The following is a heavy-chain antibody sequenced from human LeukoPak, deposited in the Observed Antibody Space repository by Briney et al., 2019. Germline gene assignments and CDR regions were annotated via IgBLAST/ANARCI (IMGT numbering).Heavy chain of an antibody. J-gene: IGHJ6*03. Sequence: GASLQISCKGSGYSFTSYWIGWVRQLPGKGLEWMGIIYPGGSDTRYSPSFQGQVTISADKSISTAYLQWTSLKASDTAMYYCARPRIAAAGNVYYMDVWGKGTTVTVSS. CDR2: IYPGGSDT. CDR1: GYSFTSYW. D-gene: IGHD6-13*01. V-gene: IGHV5-51*01. CDR3: ARPRIAAAGNVYYMDV.